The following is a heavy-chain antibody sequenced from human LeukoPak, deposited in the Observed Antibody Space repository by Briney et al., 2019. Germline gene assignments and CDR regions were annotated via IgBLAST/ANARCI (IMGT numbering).Heavy chain of an antibody. CDR1: GGSISSGDYY. D-gene: IGHD3-10*01. CDR2: IYYSGST. Sequence: SQTLSLTCTVSGGSISSGDYYWSWIRQPPGKGLEWIGYIYYSGSTYYNPSLKSRVTISVDTSKNQFSLKLSSVTAADTAVYYCARVTMVRGVIDPWGQGTLVTVSS. J-gene: IGHJ5*02. CDR3: ARVTMVRGVIDP. V-gene: IGHV4-30-4*01.